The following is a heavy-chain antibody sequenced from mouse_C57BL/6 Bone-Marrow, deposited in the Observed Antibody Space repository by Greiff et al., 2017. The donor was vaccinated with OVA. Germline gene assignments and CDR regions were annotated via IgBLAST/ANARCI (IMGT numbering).Heavy chain of an antibody. V-gene: IGHV2-2*01. CDR1: GFSLTSYG. CDR3: ARITTVPYYYAMDY. J-gene: IGHJ4*01. CDR2: IWSGGST. Sequence: QVQLKQSGPGLVQPSQSLSITCTVSGFSLTSYGVHWVRQSPGKGLEWLGVIWSGGSTDYNAAFISRLSISKDNSKSQVFFKMNSLQADDTAIYYCARITTVPYYYAMDYWGQGTSVTVSS. D-gene: IGHD1-1*01.